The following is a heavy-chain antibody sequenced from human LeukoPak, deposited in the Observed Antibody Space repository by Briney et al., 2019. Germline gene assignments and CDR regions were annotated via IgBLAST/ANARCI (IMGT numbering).Heavy chain of an antibody. CDR3: ARHESSSGYLGAFDI. D-gene: IGHD3-22*01. V-gene: IGHV5-51*01. CDR1: GYSFANYW. CDR2: IYPADSDT. Sequence: GESLKISCKGSGYSFANYWIAWVRQMPGKGLEWMGIIYPADSDTKYSPSFQGQVTISADKSITTAYMQWSSLKASDTAMYYCARHESSSGYLGAFDIWGQGTMVTVSS. J-gene: IGHJ3*02.